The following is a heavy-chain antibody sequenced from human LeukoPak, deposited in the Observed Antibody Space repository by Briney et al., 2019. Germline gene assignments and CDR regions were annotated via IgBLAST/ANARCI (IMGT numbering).Heavy chain of an antibody. CDR3: ARDRGVVHLPYYFDY. V-gene: IGHV3-48*04. Sequence: GGSLRLSCAASGFTFSSYSMNWVRQAPGKGLEWVSYINSSSSTIYYAESVKGRFTISRDNAKNSLYLQMNSLRAEDTAVYYCARDRGVVHLPYYFDYWGQGTLVTVSS. D-gene: IGHD3-3*01. CDR1: GFTFSSYS. CDR2: INSSSSTI. J-gene: IGHJ4*02.